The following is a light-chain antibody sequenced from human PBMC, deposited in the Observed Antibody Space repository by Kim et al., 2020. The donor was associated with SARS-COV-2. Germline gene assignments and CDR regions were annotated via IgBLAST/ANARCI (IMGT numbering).Light chain of an antibody. V-gene: IGKV3-15*01. CDR2: GAS. Sequence: VYPGERATPSCRARQSISTNLAWYQQKPGQAPRLLIYGASTRATDIPARFSGSGSGTEFTLTISSLQSEDFAVYYCQQYDNWPPLTFGQGTKLEI. J-gene: IGKJ2*01. CDR3: QQYDNWPPLT. CDR1: QSISTN.